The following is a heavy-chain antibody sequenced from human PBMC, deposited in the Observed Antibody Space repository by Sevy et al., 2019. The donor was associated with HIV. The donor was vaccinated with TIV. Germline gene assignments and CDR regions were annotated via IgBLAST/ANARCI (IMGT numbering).Heavy chain of an antibody. CDR1: GFTFSSYW. Sequence: GGSLRLSCAASGFTFSSYWMSWVRQAPGKGLEWVAKIKQDGSEKYYVDSVKGRFTISRDNAKNSLYLQMNSLRAEDTDVSYCARDEQWLSQNDAFDIWGQGTMVTVSS. CDR2: IKQDGSEK. V-gene: IGHV3-7*01. D-gene: IGHD6-19*01. CDR3: ARDEQWLSQNDAFDI. J-gene: IGHJ3*02.